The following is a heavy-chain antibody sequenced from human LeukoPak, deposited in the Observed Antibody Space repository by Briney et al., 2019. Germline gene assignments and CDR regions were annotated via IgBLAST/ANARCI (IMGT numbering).Heavy chain of an antibody. V-gene: IGHV3-7*01. D-gene: IGHD6-6*01. J-gene: IGHJ2*01. CDR2: IKQDGSEK. Sequence: GGSLRLSCAASGFTFSSYWMTWVRQAPGKGLERVANIKQDGSEKYYVDSVKGRFTISRDNAKSSLYLQMNSLRAEDTAVYYCARDPSLAARPYWYFHLWGRGTLVTVSS. CDR3: ARDPSLAARPYWYFHL. CDR1: GFTFSSYW.